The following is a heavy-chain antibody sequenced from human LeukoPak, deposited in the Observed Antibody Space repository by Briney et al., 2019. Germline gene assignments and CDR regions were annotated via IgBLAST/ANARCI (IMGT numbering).Heavy chain of an antibody. CDR3: AKVAKYYYGSETYYFFEQ. CDR1: GFTFTTYW. Sequence: GGSLRLSCAASGFTFTTYWMSWVRQAPGKGLEWVANIKQDGTEKYYVDSVKGRFTISRDNARNSLELQMNSLRVEDTAVYYCAKVAKYYYGSETYYFFEQWGQGTPVTASS. J-gene: IGHJ4*02. V-gene: IGHV3-7*01. CDR2: IKQDGTEK. D-gene: IGHD3-10*01.